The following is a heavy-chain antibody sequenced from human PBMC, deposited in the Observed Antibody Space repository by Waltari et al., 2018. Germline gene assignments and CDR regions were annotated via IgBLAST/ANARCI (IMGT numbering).Heavy chain of an antibody. CDR1: RGSITSGSYS. Sequence: QVHLQESGPGLVKPSQTLSLTRTVSRGSITSGSYSWSCIRQPAGRGLEWIRDIYTSGSTNYNPPLKSRVTISVDTSKNQFSLKLSSVTAADTAVYYCARSGQHSGNWFDPWGQGTLVTVSS. CDR3: ARSGQHSGNWFDP. D-gene: IGHD3-3*02. J-gene: IGHJ5*02. V-gene: IGHV4-61*09. CDR2: IYTSGST.